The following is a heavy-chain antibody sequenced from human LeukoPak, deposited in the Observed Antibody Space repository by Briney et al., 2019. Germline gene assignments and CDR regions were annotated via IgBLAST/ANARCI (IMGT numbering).Heavy chain of an antibody. CDR3: ASDQTSGYYYMYYFDY. CDR1: RYTFTGYY. J-gene: IGHJ4*02. Sequence: ASVKVSCKASRYTFTGYYMHWVRQAPGQGLEWMGWINPNSGGTNYAQKFQGRVTMTRDTSISTAYMELSRLRSDDTAVYYCASDQTSGYYYMYYFDYWGQGTLVTVSS. D-gene: IGHD3-22*01. CDR2: INPNSGGT. V-gene: IGHV1-2*02.